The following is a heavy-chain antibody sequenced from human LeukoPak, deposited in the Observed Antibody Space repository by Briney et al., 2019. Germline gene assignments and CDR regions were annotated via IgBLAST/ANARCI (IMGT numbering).Heavy chain of an antibody. CDR1: GGSISSGSYY. V-gene: IGHV4-61*02. CDR3: AYNSFRGPGTYFFDY. CDR2: IDASGST. Sequence: SETLSLTGTVSGGSISSGSYYWSWIRQPAGKGLEWFGCIDASGSTNYNPTRKSRVTISVDTSKNQFSLKLSSVTAADAAVYYCAYNSFRGPGTYFFDYWGQGTLVTVSS. J-gene: IGHJ4*02. D-gene: IGHD3-10*01.